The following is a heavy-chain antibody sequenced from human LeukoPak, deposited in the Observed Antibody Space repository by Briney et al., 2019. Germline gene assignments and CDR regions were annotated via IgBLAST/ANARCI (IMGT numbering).Heavy chain of an antibody. CDR3: ARGHTTMDPYYYYYYMDV. J-gene: IGHJ6*03. Sequence: GASVKVSCKASGYTLTSYYMHWVRQAPGQGLGWMGIIDPSGGSTSYAQEFQGRVTMTRDMSTSTVYMELTSLRSEDTAVYFCARGHTTMDPYYYYYYMDVWGKGTTVTVSS. CDR1: GYTLTSYY. CDR2: IDPSGGST. V-gene: IGHV1-46*01. D-gene: IGHD5-18*01.